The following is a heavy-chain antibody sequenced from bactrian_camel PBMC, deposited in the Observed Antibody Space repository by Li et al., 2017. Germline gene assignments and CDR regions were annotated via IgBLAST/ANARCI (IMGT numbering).Heavy chain of an antibody. Sequence: VQLVESGGGLVQPGGSLRLSCAPSGFTFSNYPMNWVRQAPGKGLEWVSGINSGGSYTDYADSVKGRFTVSQDNTKNLLYLQMNSLKPEDTAMYYRATSTRLTCFGGPAPEYNNWGQGTQVTVS. V-gene: IGHV3S40*01. D-gene: IGHD1*01. CDR3: ATSTRLTCFGGPAPEYNN. J-gene: IGHJ4*01. CDR2: INSGGSYT. CDR1: GFTFSNYP.